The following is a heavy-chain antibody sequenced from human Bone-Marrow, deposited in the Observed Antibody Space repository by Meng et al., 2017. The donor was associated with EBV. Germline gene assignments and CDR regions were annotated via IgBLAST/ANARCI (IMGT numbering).Heavy chain of an antibody. CDR2: IIPIFGTA. CDR1: GGTCSSYA. CDR3: ARDSDILTGPGGY. Sequence: VQSGREGKNPRSRVKVSCKASGGTCSSYAISWVRQAPGQGLEWMGGIIPIFGTANYAQKFQGRVTITADESTSTAYMELSSLRSEDTAVYYCARDSDILTGPGGYWGQGTLVTVSS. J-gene: IGHJ4*02. D-gene: IGHD3-9*01. V-gene: IGHV1-69*01.